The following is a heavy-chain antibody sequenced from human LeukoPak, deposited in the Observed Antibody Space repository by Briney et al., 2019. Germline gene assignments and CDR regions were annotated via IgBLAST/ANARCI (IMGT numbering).Heavy chain of an antibody. J-gene: IGHJ1*01. CDR3: ARRRYYDSTGYLN. Sequence: SETLSLTCTVFGDSVSRSDSYWDWIRQPPGKGLEWNGTIYYSGRTYYSPSLKGRVTISVDTSNNQFSLNLSSVTAADTALYFCARRRYYDSTGYLNWGQGTLVTVSS. D-gene: IGHD3-22*01. CDR2: IYYSGRT. CDR1: GDSVSRSDSY. V-gene: IGHV4-39*01.